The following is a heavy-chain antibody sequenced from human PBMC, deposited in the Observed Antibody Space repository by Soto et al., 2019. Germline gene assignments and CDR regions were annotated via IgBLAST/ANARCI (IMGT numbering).Heavy chain of an antibody. CDR2: IIPIFGTA. D-gene: IGHD3-22*01. CDR3: ARSGVYCSGYYLNWFDP. J-gene: IGHJ5*02. V-gene: IGHV1-69*06. Sequence: ASVKVSCKASGGTFSSYAISWVRQAPGQGLEWMGGIIPIFGTANYAQKFQGRVTITADKSTSTAYMELSSLRSEDTAVYYCARSGVYCSGYYLNWFDPWGQGTLVTVSS. CDR1: GGTFSSYA.